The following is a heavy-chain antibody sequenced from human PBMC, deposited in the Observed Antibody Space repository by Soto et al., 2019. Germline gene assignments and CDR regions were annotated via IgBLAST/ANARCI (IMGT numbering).Heavy chain of an antibody. CDR2: IYWDDDK. CDR3: AHSHICGCSGGSCYSVFAY. Sequence: SGPTLVNPTQTLTLTCSLSGFSLNTRAVGVGWIRQPPGKALEWLALIYWDDDKRYSPSLKSRLTITKDTSKNQVVLTMTNMDPVDTATYYCAHSHICGCSGGSCYSVFAYWGQGTLVTVSS. D-gene: IGHD2-15*01. CDR1: GFSLNTRAVG. V-gene: IGHV2-5*02. J-gene: IGHJ4*02.